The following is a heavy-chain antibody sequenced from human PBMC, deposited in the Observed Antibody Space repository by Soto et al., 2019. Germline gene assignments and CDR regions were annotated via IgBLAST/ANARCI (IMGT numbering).Heavy chain of an antibody. CDR2: IYYSGST. CDR3: ARRRGGRRRYCSGGSCYLRFVDWFDP. CDR1: GGSISSYY. D-gene: IGHD2-15*01. V-gene: IGHV4-59*08. Sequence: SETLSLTCTVSGGSISSYYWSWIRQPPGKGLEWIGYIYYSGSTNYNPSLKSRVTISVDTSKNQFSLKLSSVTAAETAVYYCARRRGGRRRYCSGGSCYLRFVDWFDPWGQGTLVTVSS. J-gene: IGHJ5*02.